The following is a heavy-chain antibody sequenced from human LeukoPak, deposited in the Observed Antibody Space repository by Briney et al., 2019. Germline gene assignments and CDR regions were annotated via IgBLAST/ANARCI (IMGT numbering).Heavy chain of an antibody. V-gene: IGHV3-48*01. CDR3: AKDGASSSWFKFDY. CDR1: GFTFRTSG. Sequence: PGGSLRLSCAASGFTFRTSGMNWVRQAPGKGLEWVSYISSSGTTISYAQSVKGRFTITRDNAQNSLTLHMNTLRAEDTAVYYCAKDGASSSWFKFDYWGQGTLVTVSS. J-gene: IGHJ4*02. D-gene: IGHD6-13*01. CDR2: ISSSGTTI.